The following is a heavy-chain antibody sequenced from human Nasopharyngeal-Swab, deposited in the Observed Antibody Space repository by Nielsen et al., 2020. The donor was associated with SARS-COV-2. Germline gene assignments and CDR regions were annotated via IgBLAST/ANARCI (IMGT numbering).Heavy chain of an antibody. Sequence: GESLKISCAASGFTFSSYWMSWVRQAPGKGLEWLVNIKQDGSDKYYVDSVKGRFTISRDNAKNSLELQMNSLRVEDTAVYYCGRGGKLGALDIWGQGTMVTVSS. J-gene: IGHJ3*02. CDR2: IKQDGSDK. CDR3: GRGGKLGALDI. V-gene: IGHV3-7*01. CDR1: GFTFSSYW. D-gene: IGHD3-16*01.